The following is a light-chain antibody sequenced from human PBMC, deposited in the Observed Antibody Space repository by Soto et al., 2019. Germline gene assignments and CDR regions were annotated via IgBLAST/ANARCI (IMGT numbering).Light chain of an antibody. CDR2: GNS. J-gene: IGLJ2*01. CDR1: SSNIGAGYD. V-gene: IGLV1-40*01. Sequence: QSVLTQPPSVSGAPGQRDTISCTGSSSNIGAGYDVHWYQQLPGTAPKLLIYGNSNRPSGVPDRFSGSKSGTSASLAITGLQAEDEADYYCQSYDSSLSGWKVFGGGTKLTVL. CDR3: QSYDSSLSGWKV.